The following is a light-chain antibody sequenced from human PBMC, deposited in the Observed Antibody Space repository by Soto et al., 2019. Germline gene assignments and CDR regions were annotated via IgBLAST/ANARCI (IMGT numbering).Light chain of an antibody. J-gene: IGKJ1*01. V-gene: IGKV3-11*01. Sequence: EIVLTQSPATLSLSPGERATLSCRASQSVSSYLAWYQQKPGQAPMLLIYDAFNRATGIPARFSGSGSGTDFTLTISSLEPEDFAVYYCQQRRNWPLTFGQGTKVEIK. CDR2: DAF. CDR1: QSVSSY. CDR3: QQRRNWPLT.